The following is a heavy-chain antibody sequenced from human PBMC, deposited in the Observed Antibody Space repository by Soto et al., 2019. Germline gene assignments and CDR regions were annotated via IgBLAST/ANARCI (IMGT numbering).Heavy chain of an antibody. J-gene: IGHJ6*02. V-gene: IGHV4-59*08. D-gene: IGHD3-10*01. Sequence: PSETLSLTCTVSGGSFSPNYWSWIRQPPGKGLEWVGYIYYAGSTSYNPSLKSRVTISVDTSKNQFSLKLSSVTATDTAVYYCARVSGTYYNSYGMGVWGPGTTVTVSS. CDR3: ARVSGTYYNSYGMGV. CDR2: IYYAGST. CDR1: GGSFSPNY.